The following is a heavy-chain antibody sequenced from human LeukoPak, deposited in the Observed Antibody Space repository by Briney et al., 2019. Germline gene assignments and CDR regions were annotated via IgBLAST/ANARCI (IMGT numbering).Heavy chain of an antibody. D-gene: IGHD5-18*01. CDR1: GGSFSGYY. V-gene: IGHV4-34*01. J-gene: IGHJ5*02. Sequence: PSETLSLTCAVYGGSFSGYYWSWIRQPPGKGLEWIGEINHSGSTNYNPSLKSRVTISVDTSKNQFSLKLSSVTAADTAVYYCARSRIQLWLRTWFDPWGQGTLVTVSS. CDR2: INHSGST. CDR3: ARSRIQLWLRTWFDP.